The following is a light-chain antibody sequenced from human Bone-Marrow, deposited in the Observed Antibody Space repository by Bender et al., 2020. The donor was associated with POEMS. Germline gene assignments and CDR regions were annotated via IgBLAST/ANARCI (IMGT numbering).Light chain of an antibody. J-gene: IGLJ2*01. CDR3: QAWDSTTAKV. Sequence: SYGLTQPPSVSVSPGHTANHTCSGDQLGDQYASWYQLKPGHSPVLVIYEDNKTPSGIPARFSGSNSGNIATLTISGTQALDEADYYCQAWDSTTAKVFGGGTKLTVL. CDR1: QLGDQY. CDR2: EDN. V-gene: IGLV3-1*01.